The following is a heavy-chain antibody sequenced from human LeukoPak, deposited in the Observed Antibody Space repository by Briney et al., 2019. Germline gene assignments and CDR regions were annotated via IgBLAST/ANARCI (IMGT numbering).Heavy chain of an antibody. CDR2: ISGSGGST. Sequence: PGGSLRLSCAASGFTFSNYAMSWVRQAPGKGPEWVSAISGSGGSTYYADSVKGRFTISRDNSKNTLYPQMNSLRAEDTAVYYCAKRGYSSSWSNFDYWGQGTLVTVSS. CDR3: AKRGYSSSWSNFDY. V-gene: IGHV3-23*01. CDR1: GFTFSNYA. J-gene: IGHJ4*02. D-gene: IGHD6-13*01.